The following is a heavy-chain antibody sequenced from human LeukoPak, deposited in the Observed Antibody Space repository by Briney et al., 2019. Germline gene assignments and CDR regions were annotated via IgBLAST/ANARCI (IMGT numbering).Heavy chain of an antibody. CDR1: GFTFSSYG. CDR3: ARGSSYSSSWYEPDAFDI. Sequence: GRSLRLSCAASGFTFSSYGMHWVRQAPGKGLEWVAVIWYDGSNKYYADSVKGRFTISRDNAKNSLYLQMNSLRAEDTAVYYCARGSSYSSSWYEPDAFDIWGQGTMVTVSS. D-gene: IGHD6-13*01. CDR2: IWYDGSNK. V-gene: IGHV3-33*01. J-gene: IGHJ3*02.